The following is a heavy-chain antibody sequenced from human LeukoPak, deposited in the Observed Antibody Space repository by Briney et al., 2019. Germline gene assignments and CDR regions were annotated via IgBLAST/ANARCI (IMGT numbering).Heavy chain of an antibody. Sequence: GGSLRLSCAASGFSFSGSAMHWVRQASGKGLEWVGRIRSKANSYATAYAASVKGRFTISRDGSKNTAYLQMNSLKTEDTAVYYCTKRIAAYGMDVWGQGTTVTVSS. CDR2: IRSKANSYAT. CDR3: TKRIAAYGMDV. V-gene: IGHV3-73*01. CDR1: GFSFSGSA. J-gene: IGHJ6*02. D-gene: IGHD6-13*01.